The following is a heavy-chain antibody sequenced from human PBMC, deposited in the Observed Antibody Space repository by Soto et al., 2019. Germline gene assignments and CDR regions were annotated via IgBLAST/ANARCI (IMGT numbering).Heavy chain of an antibody. CDR1: GGSISSGGYY. D-gene: IGHD6-13*01. CDR3: ARVSYSSSYYFAY. J-gene: IGHJ4*02. Sequence: TLSLTCTVSGGSISSGGYYWSWIRQHPGKGLEWIGYIYYSGSTYYNPSLKSRVTISVDTSKNQFSLKLSSVTAADTAVYYCARVSYSSSYYFAYWGQGTLVTVSS. V-gene: IGHV4-31*03. CDR2: IYYSGST.